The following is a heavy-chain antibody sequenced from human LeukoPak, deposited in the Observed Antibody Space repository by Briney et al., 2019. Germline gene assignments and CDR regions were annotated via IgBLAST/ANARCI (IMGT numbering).Heavy chain of an antibody. CDR2: ISHDGNNE. CDR1: GFTFSSYG. J-gene: IGHJ4*02. V-gene: IGHV3-30*18. D-gene: IGHD3-10*01. CDR3: AKEGYYGSGSFPDY. Sequence: GGSLRLSCAASGFTFSSYGIHWVRQAPGKGLEWVAVISHDGNNEHYADSVKGRFTISRDNSKNTLYLQMNSLRDGDTAVYYCAKEGYYGSGSFPDYWGQGTLVIVSS.